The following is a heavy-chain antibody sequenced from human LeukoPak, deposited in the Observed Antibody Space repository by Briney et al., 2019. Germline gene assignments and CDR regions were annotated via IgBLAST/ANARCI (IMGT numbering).Heavy chain of an antibody. CDR1: GFTFSSYA. V-gene: IGHV3-23*01. CDR2: ISGSGGST. J-gene: IGHJ4*02. Sequence: GGSLRLSCVASGFTFSSYAMSWVRQAPGKGLEWVSAISGSGGSTYYADSVKGRFTISRDNSKNTLYLQMNSLRAEDTAVYYCAKGTYYYDSSGYPNPMYYFDYWGQGTLVTVSS. D-gene: IGHD3-22*01. CDR3: AKGTYYYDSSGYPNPMYYFDY.